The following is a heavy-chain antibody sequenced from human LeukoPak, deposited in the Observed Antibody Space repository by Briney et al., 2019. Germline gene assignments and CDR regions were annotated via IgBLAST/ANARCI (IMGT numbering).Heavy chain of an antibody. Sequence: PGGSLRLYCAASGFSFSNNWMTWVRQASGRGLEWVANIKEDGSEKHYVEFVKGRFTISRDNAKNSMYLQMNSLRADDTAVYYCARLLSGSYWSLGHYFDYWGQRALVTVSS. D-gene: IGHD1-26*01. J-gene: IGHJ4*02. CDR3: ARLLSGSYWSLGHYFDY. CDR2: IKEDGSEK. CDR1: GFSFSNNW. V-gene: IGHV3-7*01.